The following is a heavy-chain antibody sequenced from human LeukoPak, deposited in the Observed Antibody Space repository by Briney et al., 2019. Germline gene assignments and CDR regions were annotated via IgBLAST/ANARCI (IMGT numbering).Heavy chain of an antibody. CDR3: AKDVQTRPYYYYMDV. J-gene: IGHJ6*03. Sequence: PGGSLRLSCAASGFTFSSYGMHSVRQAPGKGLEWVAFIRYDGSNKYYADCVKGRFTISRDNSKNTLYLQMNSLRAEDTSVYYCAKDVQTRPYYYYMDVWGKGTTVTISS. CDR2: IRYDGSNK. V-gene: IGHV3-30*02. CDR1: GFTFSSYG.